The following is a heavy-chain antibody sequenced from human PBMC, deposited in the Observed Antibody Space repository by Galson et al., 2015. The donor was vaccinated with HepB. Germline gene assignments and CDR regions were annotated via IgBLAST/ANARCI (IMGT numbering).Heavy chain of an antibody. CDR1: GYSFTSYW. J-gene: IGHJ6*02. V-gene: IGHV5-51*01. D-gene: IGHD1-26*01. CDR3: ARLGWELDIYYGMDV. Sequence: QSGAEVKKPGESLKISCKGSGYSFTSYWIGWVRQMPGKGLEWMGIIYPGDSDTRYSPSFQGQVTISADKSISTAYLQWSSLKASDTAMYYCARLGWELDIYYGMDVWGQGTTVTVSS. CDR2: IYPGDSDT.